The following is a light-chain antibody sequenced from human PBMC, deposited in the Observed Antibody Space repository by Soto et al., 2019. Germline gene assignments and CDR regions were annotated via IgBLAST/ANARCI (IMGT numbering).Light chain of an antibody. CDR2: EGS. J-gene: IGLJ1*01. CDR1: SSDVGSYNL. Sequence: QSVLTPPAAVSGSPGQSITISCTGTSSDVGSYNLVSWYQQHPGKAPKLMIYEGSKRPSGVSNRSSGSKSGNTASLTISGLQAEDEADYYCCSYAGSSTFFYVLGTGTKVTVL. CDR3: CSYAGSSTFFYV. V-gene: IGLV2-23*03.